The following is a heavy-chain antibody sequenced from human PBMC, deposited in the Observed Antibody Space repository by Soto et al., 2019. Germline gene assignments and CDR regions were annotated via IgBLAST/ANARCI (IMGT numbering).Heavy chain of an antibody. V-gene: IGHV3-7*01. Sequence: GGSLRLSCAASGFTFSSYWMTWVRQAPGKGLEWVANIKQDGSEKQYVDCVKGRFTISRDNTENSLYLQMNSLRPEDTAVYYCARSGDNYNRLDYWGQGTPVTVSS. CDR2: IKQDGSEK. CDR1: GFTFSSYW. D-gene: IGHD1-1*01. J-gene: IGHJ4*02. CDR3: ARSGDNYNRLDY.